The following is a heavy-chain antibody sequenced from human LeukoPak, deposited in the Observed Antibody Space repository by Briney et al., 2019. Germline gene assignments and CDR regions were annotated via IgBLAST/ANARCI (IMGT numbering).Heavy chain of an antibody. J-gene: IGHJ4*02. CDR2: ISGSGGRT. Sequence: GGCLRLSCAASGFTFSSYAMSWGRPAPGEGLGWVSAISGSGGRTYNAHSVKGRFTISRDNSQNTLYLQMNRLRAEGPAVYYFAKATAGWTRSDYGGQGTLVTAYS. V-gene: IGHV3-23*01. CDR1: GFTFSSYA. CDR3: AKATAGWTRSDY. D-gene: IGHD6-19*01.